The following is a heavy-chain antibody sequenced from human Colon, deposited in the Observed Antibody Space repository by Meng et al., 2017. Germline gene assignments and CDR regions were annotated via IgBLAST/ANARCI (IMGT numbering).Heavy chain of an antibody. D-gene: IGHD2-15*01. CDR2: IYWDDDA. CDR1: GFSLNTDGVA. V-gene: IGHV2-5*02. Sequence: QITLKEFGPTLVKPTQTLTLTCSFSGFSLNTDGVAVGWIRQPPGKAPEWLALIYWDDDARYSPSLKNRLSITQDAAKNQVVPTMTNMESVDTATYFCAHGVVASATLGAWFDSWGQGTLVTVSS. CDR3: AHGVVASATLGAWFDS. J-gene: IGHJ5*01.